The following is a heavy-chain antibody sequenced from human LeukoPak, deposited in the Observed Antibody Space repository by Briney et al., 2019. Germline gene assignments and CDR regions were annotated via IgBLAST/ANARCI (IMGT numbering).Heavy chain of an antibody. Sequence: PGGSLRLSCAASGFTFSSYAMHWVRQAPGKGLEWVAVISYDGSNKYYADSVKGRFTISRDNSKNTLCLQMNSLRAEDTAVYYCARDLSDIVVVPAAILDYWGQGTLVTVSS. D-gene: IGHD2-2*02. J-gene: IGHJ4*02. CDR2: ISYDGSNK. CDR1: GFTFSSYA. V-gene: IGHV3-30-3*01. CDR3: ARDLSDIVVVPAAILDY.